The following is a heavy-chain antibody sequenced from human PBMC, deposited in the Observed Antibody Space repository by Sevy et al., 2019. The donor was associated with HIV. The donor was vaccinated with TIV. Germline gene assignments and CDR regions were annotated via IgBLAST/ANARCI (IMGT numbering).Heavy chain of an antibody. CDR2: ISGSGGST. D-gene: IGHD3-22*01. J-gene: IGHJ6*02. Sequence: GGSLRLSCAASGFTFSSYAMSWVRQAPGKGLEWVSAISGSGGSTYYADSVKGRFTISRDNSKNTLYLQMNSLRAEDTAIYYCAKVRGSSGYLVPDYYGMDVWGQGTTVTVSS. V-gene: IGHV3-23*01. CDR3: AKVRGSSGYLVPDYYGMDV. CDR1: GFTFSSYA.